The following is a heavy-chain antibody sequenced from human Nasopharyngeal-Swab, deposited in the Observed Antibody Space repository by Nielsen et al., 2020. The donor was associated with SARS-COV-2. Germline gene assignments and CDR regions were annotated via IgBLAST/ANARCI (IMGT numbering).Heavy chain of an antibody. CDR1: GFTLSSYA. Sequence: GGSLRLSCEASGFTLSSYAMTWVRQAPGKGLEWASGISDNGGSTNYAGSVKGRFTISRDESKNTVYLQMNSLRAEDSAIYYCAKGGHCGGGSCYSLPYNYYFGMDVWGQGTTVTVSS. CDR3: AKGGHCGGGSCYSLPYNYYFGMDV. V-gene: IGHV3-23*01. D-gene: IGHD2-15*01. CDR2: ISDNGGST. J-gene: IGHJ6*02.